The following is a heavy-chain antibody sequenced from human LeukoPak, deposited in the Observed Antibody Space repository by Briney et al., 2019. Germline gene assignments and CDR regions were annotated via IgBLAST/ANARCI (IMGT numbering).Heavy chain of an antibody. Sequence: PSETLSLTCTVSGGSISSYYWSWIRQPPGKGLEWIGYIYYSGSTNYNPSLKSRVTISVDTSKNQFSLKLSSVTAADTAVYYCARVEGMAVRGRDWFDPWGQGTLVTVSS. V-gene: IGHV4-59*01. D-gene: IGHD3-10*01. CDR1: GGSISSYY. CDR2: IYYSGST. J-gene: IGHJ5*02. CDR3: ARVEGMAVRGRDWFDP.